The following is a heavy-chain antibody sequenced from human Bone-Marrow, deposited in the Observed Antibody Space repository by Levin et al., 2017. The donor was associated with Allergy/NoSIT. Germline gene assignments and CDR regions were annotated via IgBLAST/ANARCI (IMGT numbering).Heavy chain of an antibody. V-gene: IGHV3-7*01. CDR1: GFTFSNYW. CDR3: VRENSAPDY. CDR2: VRLPGSET. Sequence: GESLNISCAASGFTFSNYWMSWVRQAPGKGLEWVANVRLPGSETSYVDSVKGRFIVSRDNAKNSMYLQMNSLRAEDTAVYYCVRENSAPDYWGQGTLVTVSS. J-gene: IGHJ4*02.